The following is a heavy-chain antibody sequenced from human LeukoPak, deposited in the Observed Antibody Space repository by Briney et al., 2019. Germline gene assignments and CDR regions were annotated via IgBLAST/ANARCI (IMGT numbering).Heavy chain of an antibody. J-gene: IGHJ4*02. CDR1: GGSFSGYY. CDR3: ARLGYCSGGSCYFRRTYFDY. CDR2: INHSGST. V-gene: IGHV4-34*01. D-gene: IGHD2-15*01. Sequence: TPSETLSLTCAVYGGSFSGYYWSWIRQPPGKGLEWIGEINHSGSTNYNPSLKSRVTISVDTSKNQFSLKLSSVTAADTAVYYCARLGYCSGGSCYFRRTYFDYWGQGTLVTVSS.